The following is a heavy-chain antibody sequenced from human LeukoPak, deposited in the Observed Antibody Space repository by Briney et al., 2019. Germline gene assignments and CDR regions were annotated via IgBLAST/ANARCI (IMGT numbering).Heavy chain of an antibody. CDR1: GGSFSGYY. J-gene: IGHJ5*02. CDR2: INHSGST. D-gene: IGHD6-13*01. Sequence: SETLSLTCAVYGGSFSGYYWSWIRQPPGKGLEWIGEINHSGSTNYNPSLKSRVTISVDTSKNQFSLKLSSVPAADTAVYYCARVGQQLVNWFDPWGQGTLVTVSS. V-gene: IGHV4-34*01. CDR3: ARVGQQLVNWFDP.